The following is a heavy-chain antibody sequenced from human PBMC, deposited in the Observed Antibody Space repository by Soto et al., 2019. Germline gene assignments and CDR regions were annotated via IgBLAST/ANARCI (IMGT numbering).Heavy chain of an antibody. CDR3: ARDVPQDKNYDNDAVDI. Sequence: SDTLSLTCTVSGGPISSYSWSWIRQPPGKGLEWIGYIYYSGSTNYNHSRKSRVNISVDTYKNQFSLKLSSVTAADTDVYYCARDVPQDKNYDNDAVDIWDQGTMVTASS. V-gene: IGHV4-59*01. CDR1: GGPISSYS. J-gene: IGHJ3*02. D-gene: IGHD3-22*01. CDR2: IYYSGST.